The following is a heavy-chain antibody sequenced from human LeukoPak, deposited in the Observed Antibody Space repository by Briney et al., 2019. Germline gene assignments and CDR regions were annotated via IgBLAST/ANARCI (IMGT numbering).Heavy chain of an antibody. D-gene: IGHD4-17*01. CDR1: GFTFSSYA. J-gene: IGHJ3*02. CDR2: ISYDGSNK. V-gene: IGHV3-30*04. CDR3: ARPTTVTNAFDI. Sequence: GGSLRLSCAASGFTFSSYAMHWVRQAPGKVLEWVAVISYDGSNKYYADSVKGRFTISRDNSKNTLYLQMNSLRAEDTAVYYCARPTTVTNAFDIWGQGTMVTVSS.